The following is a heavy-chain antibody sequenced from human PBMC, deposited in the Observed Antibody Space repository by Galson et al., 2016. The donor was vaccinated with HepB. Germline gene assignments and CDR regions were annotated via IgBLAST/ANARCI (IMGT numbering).Heavy chain of an antibody. CDR2: IYTGGST. CDR1: GFTVSRNQ. D-gene: IGHD3-10*01. V-gene: IGHV3-53*01. J-gene: IGHJ6*03. Sequence: SLRLSCAASGFTVSRNQMTWVRQAPGKGLEWVSVIYTGGSTYYGDHVKGRFTISRDNSKNTLYLQMNSLRAEDTAVYYCARDNFYGSGTYPPYYYYMDVWGKGTTVTVSS. CDR3: ARDNFYGSGTYPPYYYYMDV.